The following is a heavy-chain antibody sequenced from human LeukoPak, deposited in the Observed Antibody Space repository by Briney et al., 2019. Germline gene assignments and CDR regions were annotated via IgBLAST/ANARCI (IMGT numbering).Heavy chain of an antibody. CDR1: GFIFDNYA. J-gene: IGHJ4*02. Sequence: GSLRLSCAAPGFIFDNYAIHWVRQAPGKGLEWVSLISGDGGSTFYADSVRGRFAISRDNTRKSLSLQMSSLRSEDTALYYCARESETSGWYDYWGQGTLVTVSS. D-gene: IGHD6-19*01. CDR2: ISGDGGST. V-gene: IGHV3-43*02. CDR3: ARESETSGWYDY.